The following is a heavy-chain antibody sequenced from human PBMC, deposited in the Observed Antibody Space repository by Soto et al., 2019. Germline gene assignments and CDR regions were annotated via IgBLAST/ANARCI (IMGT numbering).Heavy chain of an antibody. Sequence: QLQGSGPGLVKPSETLSLTCSVSGDSINSDKYYWGWIRQPPGKGLEWIGSIYYRGNTYYNPSLQTRVTISLDKSKSQFSLRLNSVTAADSAVYFCARLEGLATISYYFDFWGQGAQVTVSS. CDR2: IYYRGNT. CDR3: ARLEGLATISYYFDF. J-gene: IGHJ4*02. CDR1: GDSINSDKYY. D-gene: IGHD3-9*01. V-gene: IGHV4-39*01.